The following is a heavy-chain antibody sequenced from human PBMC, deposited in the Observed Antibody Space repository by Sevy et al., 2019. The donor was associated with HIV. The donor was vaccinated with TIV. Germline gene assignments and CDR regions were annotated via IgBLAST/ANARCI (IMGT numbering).Heavy chain of an antibody. CDR1: GFTFTNYG. Sequence: GGSLRLSCAASGFTFTNYGMHWVRQAPGKGLEWVSGISNSGANTYYADSVRGRFTVSRDNSKNTMYLQLNGLRAEDTAIYYSAKKWTLLSDWYGEFDSWGQGTLVTVSS. CDR3: AKKWTLLSDWYGEFDS. V-gene: IGHV3-23*01. D-gene: IGHD6-19*01. J-gene: IGHJ4*02. CDR2: ISNSGANT.